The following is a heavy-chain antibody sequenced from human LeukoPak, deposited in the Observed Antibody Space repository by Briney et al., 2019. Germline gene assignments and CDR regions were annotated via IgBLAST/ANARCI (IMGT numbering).Heavy chain of an antibody. D-gene: IGHD4-17*01. CDR3: ARDSDYGDYGDY. Sequence: ASVRVYCKASGYTFTGYYLHWVRQAPGQGLEWMGWLNPNSGGINYAQRFQGRVTMTRDTYISTAYMELSRLRSDYTAVYYCARDSDYGDYGDYWGQGTLVTVSS. J-gene: IGHJ4*02. V-gene: IGHV1-2*02. CDR1: GYTFTGYY. CDR2: LNPNSGGI.